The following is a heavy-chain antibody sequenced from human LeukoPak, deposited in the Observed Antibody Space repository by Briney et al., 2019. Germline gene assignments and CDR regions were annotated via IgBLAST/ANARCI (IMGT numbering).Heavy chain of an antibody. CDR3: ARDSLHYDILTGYSISNAFDI. J-gene: IGHJ3*02. CDR2: IYYSGST. V-gene: IGHV4-31*03. Sequence: PSESLSLTCTVSGGSFSSGGYYWNWIRQHPGKGLEWIGFIYYSGSTYYNPSLKSRVTISVDTSKNQFSLKLSSVTAADTAVYYCARDSLHYDILTGYSISNAFDIWGQGTMVIGSS. D-gene: IGHD3-9*01. CDR1: GGSFSSGGYY.